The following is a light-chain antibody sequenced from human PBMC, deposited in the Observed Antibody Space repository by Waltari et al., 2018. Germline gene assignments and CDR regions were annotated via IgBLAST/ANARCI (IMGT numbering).Light chain of an antibody. J-gene: IGKJ3*01. CDR2: PGA. CDR1: QSLLNSNGYTY. CDR3: MQALETIFT. V-gene: IGKV2-28*01. Sequence: DIVMTQSPLSLSVIPGEPASISCRSRQSLLNSNGYTYLDWYLQKPGQSPQLLIYPGADRASGGPDRFSGSGSGTECTLKISRVEAEDVGVYYCMQALETIFTFGPGTKVDIK.